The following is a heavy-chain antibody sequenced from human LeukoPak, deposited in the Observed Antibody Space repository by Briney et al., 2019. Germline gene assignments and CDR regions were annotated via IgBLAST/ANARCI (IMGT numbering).Heavy chain of an antibody. V-gene: IGHV1-46*01. D-gene: IGHD2-21*02. CDR1: GYTFTSYY. J-gene: IGHJ6*03. Sequence: ASVKVSCKASGYTFTSYYMHWVRQAPGQGLEWMGIINPSGGSTSYAQKFQGRVTMTRDMSTSTVYMELSSLRSEDTAVYYCARSYCGGDCYDVPLYYYYYYMDVWGKGTTVTVSS. CDR2: INPSGGST. CDR3: ARSYCGGDCYDVPLYYYYYYMDV.